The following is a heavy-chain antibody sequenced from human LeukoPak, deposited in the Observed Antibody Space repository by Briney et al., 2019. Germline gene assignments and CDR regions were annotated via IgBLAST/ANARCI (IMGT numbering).Heavy chain of an antibody. CDR3: ARERRYYDSSGYYGPNAFDI. CDR1: GYTFTSYG. CDR2: ISAYNGNT. J-gene: IGHJ3*02. Sequence: ASVKVSCKASGYTFTSYGISWVRQAPGQGLEWMGWISAYNGNTNYAQKLQGRVTMTTDTSTSTAYMELRSLRSDDTAVYYCARERRYYDSSGYYGPNAFDIWGQGTMVTVSS. V-gene: IGHV1-18*01. D-gene: IGHD3-22*01.